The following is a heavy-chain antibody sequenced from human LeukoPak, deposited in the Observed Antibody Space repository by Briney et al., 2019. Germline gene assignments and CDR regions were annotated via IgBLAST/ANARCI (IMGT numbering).Heavy chain of an antibody. CDR2: MSPSSGST. CDR1: EYTFTSYD. V-gene: IGHV1-8*01. CDR3: ARSNYGGKRWFDP. J-gene: IGHJ5*02. D-gene: IGHD4-23*01. Sequence: SVKVSCKASEYTFTSYDINWVRQATGQGLEWMGWMSPSSGSTGYAQKFQGRVTMTRDTSISTAYMELSSLRSEDTAVYFCARSNYGGKRWFDPWGQGTLVIVSS.